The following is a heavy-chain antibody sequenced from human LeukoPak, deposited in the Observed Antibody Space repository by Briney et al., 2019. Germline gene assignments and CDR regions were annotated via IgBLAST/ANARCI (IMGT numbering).Heavy chain of an antibody. V-gene: IGHV1-3*01. Sequence: GASVKVSCKASGYSFTTCATHWVRQAPGQRLEWMGWINPDKGDTQYSQNFQGRITVTRDTSASTTYMEPSSLVSENTAVYYCAKRLKSSYRYPFDLLGPGTLVTVSS. J-gene: IGHJ4*02. CDR1: GYSFTTCA. CDR2: INPDKGDT. D-gene: IGHD3-16*02. CDR3: AKRLKSSYRYPFDL.